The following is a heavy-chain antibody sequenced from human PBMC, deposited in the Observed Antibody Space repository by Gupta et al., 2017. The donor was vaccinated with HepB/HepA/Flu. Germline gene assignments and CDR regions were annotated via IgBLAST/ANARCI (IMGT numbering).Heavy chain of an antibody. J-gene: IGHJ4*02. D-gene: IGHD2-21*01. V-gene: IGHV3-11*01. Sequence: QVQLVESGGGLVKPGGSLRPSCAASGFTFSDYYISWVRQAPGKRPEWVSYIGSGGVTKYYADSVRGRFTVSRDNAKNSLYLQVNSLSADDTAVYYCARVAQFWPTYYFDYWGRGTLVTVSS. CDR2: IGSGGVTK. CDR3: ARVAQFWPTYYFDY. CDR1: GFTFSDYY.